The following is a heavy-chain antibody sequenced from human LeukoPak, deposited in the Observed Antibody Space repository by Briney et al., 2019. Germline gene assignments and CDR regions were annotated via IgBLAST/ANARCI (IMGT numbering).Heavy chain of an antibody. D-gene: IGHD4-17*01. CDR1: GYTFTSYY. CDR3: ARDRDMTTVTTFRFDP. J-gene: IGHJ5*02. V-gene: IGHV1-46*01. CDR2: INPSGGST. Sequence: ASVTVSCRASGYTFTSYYMHWVRQAPGQGLEWMGIINPSGGSTSYAQKFQGRVTMTRDTSTSTVYMELSSLRSEDTAVYYCARDRDMTTVTTFRFDPWGQGTLVTVSS.